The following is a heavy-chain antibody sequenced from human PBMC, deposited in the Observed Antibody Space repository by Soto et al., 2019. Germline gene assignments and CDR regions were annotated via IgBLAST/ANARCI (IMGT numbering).Heavy chain of an antibody. J-gene: IGHJ4*02. D-gene: IGHD2-15*01. CDR2: VFGTGIDT. CDR1: EFTFTNYA. V-gene: IGHV3-23*01. CDR3: AKATRGQCIGAHFYAFDF. Sequence: EVQLLESGGGLEQPGGPLSFSCAASEFTFTNYALNWVRHSPGKGLEWVESVFGTGIDTYHAASVKGRFTISRDNSRNTMYLEMNRLRADDTAMYHCAKATRGQCIGAHFYAFDFWGQGILVTVS.